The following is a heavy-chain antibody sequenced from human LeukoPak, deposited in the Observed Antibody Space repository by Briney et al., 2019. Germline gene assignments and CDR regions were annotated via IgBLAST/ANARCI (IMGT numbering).Heavy chain of an antibody. CDR2: ISYDGSNK. CDR3: ANVGGGSCHNDY. D-gene: IGHD2-15*01. CDR1: GFTFSSYG. J-gene: IGHJ4*02. V-gene: IGHV3-30*18. Sequence: GGSLRLSCAASGFTFSSYGMHWVRQAPGKGLEWVAVISYDGSNKYYADSVKGRFTISRDNSKNTLYLQMNSLRAEDTAAYYCANVGGGSCHNDYWGQGTLVTVSS.